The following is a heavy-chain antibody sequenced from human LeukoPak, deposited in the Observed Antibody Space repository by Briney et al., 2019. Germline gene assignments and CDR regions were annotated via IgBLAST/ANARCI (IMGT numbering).Heavy chain of an antibody. D-gene: IGHD7-27*01. J-gene: IGHJ4*02. CDR3: ARGPPNWGYDY. Sequence: ASVKVSCKASGYTFTSYDFNWVRQATGQRPEWMGWMSPNSGDAGYAQKFQDRVTMTRNTSISTAYMELSSLRSDDTAVYYCARGPPNWGYDYWGPGTLVTVSS. CDR1: GYTFTSYD. V-gene: IGHV1-8*01. CDR2: MSPNSGDA.